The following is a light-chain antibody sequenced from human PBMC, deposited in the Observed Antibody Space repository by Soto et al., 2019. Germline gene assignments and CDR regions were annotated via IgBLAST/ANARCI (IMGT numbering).Light chain of an antibody. Sequence: QSALTQPASVSGSPGQSITISCTGTSSDVGGYNYVSWYQQHPGKAPKLMIYDVSNRPSGVSNRFSGSKSGNTASLTISGLQAEEEADYYCSSSTSSSLNVFGTGTKLTVL. V-gene: IGLV2-14*01. CDR3: SSSTSSSLNV. J-gene: IGLJ1*01. CDR1: SSDVGGYNY. CDR2: DVS.